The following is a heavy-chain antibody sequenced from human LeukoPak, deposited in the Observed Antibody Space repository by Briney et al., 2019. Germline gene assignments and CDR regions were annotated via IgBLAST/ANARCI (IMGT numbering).Heavy chain of an antibody. V-gene: IGHV3-11*01. CDR1: GFTFSDYY. Sequence: PGRSLRLSCAASGFTFSDYYMSWIRQAPGKGLEWVSYISSSGSTIYYADSVKGRFTISRDNAKNSLYLQMNSLRAEDTAVYYCARELHSLAPALYYWGQGTLVTVSS. D-gene: IGHD3-16*02. J-gene: IGHJ4*02. CDR3: ARELHSLAPALYY. CDR2: ISSSGSTI.